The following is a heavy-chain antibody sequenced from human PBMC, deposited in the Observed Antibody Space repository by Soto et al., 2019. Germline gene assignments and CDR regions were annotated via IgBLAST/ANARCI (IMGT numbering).Heavy chain of an antibody. CDR3: ARYHSYGYYFDY. CDR2: IIPIFGTA. CDR1: GGTFSSYS. D-gene: IGHD5-18*01. Sequence: SVKVSCKASGGTFSSYSISWVREAPGQGLEWMGGIIPIFGTANHAQKFQGRVTITADESTSTAYMELSSLRSEDTAVYYCARYHSYGYYFDYWGQGTLVTVSS. V-gene: IGHV1-69*13. J-gene: IGHJ4*02.